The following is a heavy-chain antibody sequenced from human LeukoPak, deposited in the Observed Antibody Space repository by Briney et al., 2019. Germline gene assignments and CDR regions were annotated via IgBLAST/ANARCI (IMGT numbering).Heavy chain of an antibody. Sequence: EASVKVSCNASAGTSSSYAISWLRQAPGQGLDWMGGIIPIFGTANYAQKFQGRVTITADESTSTAYMELSSLRSEDTAVYYCARGPPYYYYGMDVWGKGTTVTVSS. CDR3: ARGPPYYYYGMDV. CDR2: IIPIFGTA. J-gene: IGHJ6*04. V-gene: IGHV1-69*13. CDR1: AGTSSSYA.